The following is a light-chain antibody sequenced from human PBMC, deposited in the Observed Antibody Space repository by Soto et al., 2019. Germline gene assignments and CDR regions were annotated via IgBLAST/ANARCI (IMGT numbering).Light chain of an antibody. CDR2: DAS. CDR3: QQYGSSPLT. Sequence: EIVLTQSPATLSLSPWERATLSCRASHIVSSYFTWYKQNPGQAPRLLIYDASNIANGIPDRFSAGGSGTDFTLTISRREPEDFAVYYCQQYGSSPLTFGGGTKVDIK. J-gene: IGKJ4*01. CDR1: HIVSSY. V-gene: IGKV3-20*01.